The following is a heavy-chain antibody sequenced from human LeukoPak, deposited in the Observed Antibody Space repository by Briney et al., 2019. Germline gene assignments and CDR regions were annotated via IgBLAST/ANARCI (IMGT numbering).Heavy chain of an antibody. CDR3: ARGRETTVTTRWFDP. J-gene: IGHJ5*02. D-gene: IGHD4-17*01. CDR1: GGSISSYY. CDR2: INHSGST. V-gene: IGHV4-34*01. Sequence: SETLSLTCTVSGGSISSYYWSWIRQPPGKGLEWIGEINHSGSTNYNPSLKSRVTISVDTSKNQFSLKLSSVTAADTAVYYCARGRETTVTTRWFDPWGQGTLVTVSS.